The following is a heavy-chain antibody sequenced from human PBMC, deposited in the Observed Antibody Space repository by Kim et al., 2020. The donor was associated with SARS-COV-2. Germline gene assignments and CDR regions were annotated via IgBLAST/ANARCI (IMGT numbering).Heavy chain of an antibody. CDR2: INHSGST. CDR1: GGSFSGYY. V-gene: IGHV4-34*01. D-gene: IGHD4-17*01. CDR3: ARGRGGADYGGKRYRNGCFDY. J-gene: IGHJ4*02. Sequence: SETLSLTCAVYGGSFSGYYWSWIRQPPGKGLEWIGEINHSGSTNYNPSLKSRVTISVDTSKNQFSLKLSSVTAADTAVYYCARGRGGADYGGKRYRNGCFDYWGQGTLVTVSS.